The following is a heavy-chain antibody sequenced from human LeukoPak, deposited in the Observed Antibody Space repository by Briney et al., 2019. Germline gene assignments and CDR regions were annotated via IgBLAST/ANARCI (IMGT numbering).Heavy chain of an antibody. Sequence: ASVKVSCKASGYTFTGYYMHWVRQAPGQGLEWMGWINPNSGGTNYAQKFQGRVTMTRDTSISTAYMELSRLRSDDTAVYYCARPLFFELRSPHSNFDYWGQGTLVTVSS. CDR3: ARPLFFELRSPHSNFDY. CDR2: INPNSGGT. CDR1: GYTFTGYY. J-gene: IGHJ4*02. D-gene: IGHD3-3*01. V-gene: IGHV1-2*02.